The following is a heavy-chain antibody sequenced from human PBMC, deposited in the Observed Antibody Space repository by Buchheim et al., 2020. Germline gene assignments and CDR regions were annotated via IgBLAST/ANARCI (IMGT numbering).Heavy chain of an antibody. CDR2: IKTKTDFGPT. V-gene: IGHV3-15*01. CDR1: GFTFTDAW. Sequence: DVQLVDSGGGLVKPGGSLRLSCATSGFTFTDAWMSWVRQAPGKGLEWVGRIKTKTDFGPTDYAAPVKGRLAISRDDSKNILHLQMDSLKTEDTAVYYCVTLVGHGGFDYWGQGTL. J-gene: IGHJ4*02. D-gene: IGHD4-23*01. CDR3: VTLVGHGGFDY.